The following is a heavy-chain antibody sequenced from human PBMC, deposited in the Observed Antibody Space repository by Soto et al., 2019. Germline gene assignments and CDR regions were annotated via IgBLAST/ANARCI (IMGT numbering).Heavy chain of an antibody. CDR1: GFTFSSYE. V-gene: IGHV3-48*03. CDR3: AVQSYGSGSYYITGQH. J-gene: IGHJ4*02. D-gene: IGHD3-10*01. Sequence: PGGSLRLSCAASGFTFSSYEMNRVRQAPGKGLEWVSYISSSGSTIYYADSVKGRFTISRDNAKNSLYLQMNSLRAEDTAVYYCAVQSYGSGSYYITGQHWGQGTLVTVSS. CDR2: ISSSGSTI.